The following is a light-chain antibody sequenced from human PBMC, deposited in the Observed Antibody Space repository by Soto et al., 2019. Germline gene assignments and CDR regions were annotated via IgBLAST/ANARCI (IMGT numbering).Light chain of an antibody. V-gene: IGKV1-5*03. Sequence: DIQMTQSPSTLSASIGDRVTITCRASQSISIWLAWYQQKPGKTPELLISQASTLEGGVPSRFSGSGSGTEFTLSISILQPDDFATYYCQQYNSFPLSLGGGTKVEIK. CDR2: QAS. CDR3: QQYNSFPLS. CDR1: QSISIW. J-gene: IGKJ4*01.